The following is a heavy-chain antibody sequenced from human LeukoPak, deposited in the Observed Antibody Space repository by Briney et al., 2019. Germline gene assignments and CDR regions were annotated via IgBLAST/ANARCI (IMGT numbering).Heavy chain of an antibody. D-gene: IGHD6-13*01. J-gene: IGHJ5*02. CDR3: AREGRGYRYSSSWYPTPSWFDP. Sequence: GGSLRLSCAAPGFTFNNCDMHWVRQAPGKGLEWVAFIRDDGSKKYYADSVKGRFTISRDNAKNSLYLQMNSLRAEDTAVYYCAREGRGYRYSSSWYPTPSWFDPWGQGTLVTVSS. CDR2: IRDDGSKK. V-gene: IGHV3-30*02. CDR1: GFTFNNCD.